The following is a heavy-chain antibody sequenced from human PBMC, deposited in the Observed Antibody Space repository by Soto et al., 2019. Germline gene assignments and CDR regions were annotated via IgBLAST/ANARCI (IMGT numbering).Heavy chain of an antibody. CDR3: TNPQVYYGMDV. Sequence: EVQLVESGGGLVQPGGSLKLSCAASGFTFSGSAVHWVRQASGKGLEWVGRIRSKANNYAPAYAASVKGRFTIFRDDLKNTAYLQMNSLKTEDTAVYYCTNPQVYYGMDVWGQGTTVTVSS. J-gene: IGHJ6*02. CDR1: GFTFSGSA. CDR2: IRSKANNYAP. V-gene: IGHV3-73*02.